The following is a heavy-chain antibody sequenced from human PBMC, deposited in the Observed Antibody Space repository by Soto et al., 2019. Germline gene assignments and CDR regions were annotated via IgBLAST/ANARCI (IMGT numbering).Heavy chain of an antibody. CDR3: ARDEAFSAPYNLDY. V-gene: IGHV3-30*03. CDR2: ISNDGDYK. J-gene: IGHJ4*02. CDR1: EFTFSSHL. Sequence: VQLVESGGGVVQPGRSLRLSCVASEFTFSSHLMHWVRQAPGKGLEWVAFISNDGDYKNYADSVKGRFTISRDNSKDTVYLEIHSLRPEDTALYHCARDEAFSAPYNLDYWGQGTLVIVS. D-gene: IGHD1-1*01.